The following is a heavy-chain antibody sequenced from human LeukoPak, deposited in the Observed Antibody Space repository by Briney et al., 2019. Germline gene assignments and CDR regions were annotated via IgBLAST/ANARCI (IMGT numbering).Heavy chain of an antibody. D-gene: IGHD3-10*01. CDR1: GGSISSYY. CDR3: ARHSFYYGSGSYLDV. Sequence: PSETLSLTCTVSGGSISSYYWSWIRQPPGKGLEWIGDIHYSGSTNYNPSFKSRVTISVDTSKNQFSLKLSSVTAADTAVYYCARHSFYYGSGSYLDVWGKGTTVTISS. CDR2: IHYSGST. V-gene: IGHV4-59*08. J-gene: IGHJ6*03.